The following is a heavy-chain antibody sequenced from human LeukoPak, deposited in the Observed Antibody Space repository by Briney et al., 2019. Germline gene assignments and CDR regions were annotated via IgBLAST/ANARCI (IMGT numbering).Heavy chain of an antibody. J-gene: IGHJ4*02. V-gene: IGHV5-10-1*01. CDR1: GYRFTTYW. CDR3: ARVETSGSRDFDL. Sequence: GESLRISFQGSGYRFTTYWITWVRPMPGKGLEWMGTIDPTESYINYSPSFQGHVVISVDKSTSTAYLKWNSLKASDTAMYYCARVETSGSRDFDLWGQGTLVTVSS. CDR2: IDPTESYI. D-gene: IGHD3-10*01.